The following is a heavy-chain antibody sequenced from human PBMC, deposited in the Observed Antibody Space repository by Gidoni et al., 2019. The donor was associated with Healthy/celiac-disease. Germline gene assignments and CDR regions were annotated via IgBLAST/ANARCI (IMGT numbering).Heavy chain of an antibody. CDR2: IYYSGST. CDR1: GGSISSYY. Sequence: QVQLQESGPGLVKPSETLSLTCTVSGGSISSYYWSWIRQPPGKGLEWIGYIYYSGSTNYNPSLKSRVTISVDTSKNQFSLKLSSVTAADTAVYYCARSSGSYHPFDYWGQGTLVTVSS. V-gene: IGHV4-59*01. J-gene: IGHJ4*02. CDR3: ARSSGSYHPFDY. D-gene: IGHD1-26*01.